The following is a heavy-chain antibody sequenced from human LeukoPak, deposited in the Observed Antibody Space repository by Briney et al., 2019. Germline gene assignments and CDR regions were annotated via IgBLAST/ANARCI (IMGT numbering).Heavy chain of an antibody. CDR3: AKRTGRDTRDY. J-gene: IGHJ4*02. CDR1: GFTFSSYG. CDR2: ISGSGGST. Sequence: GGSLRLSCAASGFTFSSYGMSWVRQAPGKGLEWVSAISGSGGSTYYADSVKGRFTISRDNSKNTLYLQMNSLRVEDTAVYYCAKRTGRDTRDYWGQGTLVTVSS. V-gene: IGHV3-23*01. D-gene: IGHD5-18*01.